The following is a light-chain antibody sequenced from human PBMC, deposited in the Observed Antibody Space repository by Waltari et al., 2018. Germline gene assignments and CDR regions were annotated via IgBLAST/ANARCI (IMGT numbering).Light chain of an antibody. CDR2: RAS. V-gene: IGKV1-5*03. CDR1: QTINNW. CDR3: QQYETYSPYT. Sequence: DIQMTQSPSTLSASVGDRGTITFRASQTINNWLAWYQQKPGKAPQLLIQRASVLQSGVPSRFIGSGSGTDFTLTISSLQADDFATYYCQQYETYSPYTFGQGTKVDLK. J-gene: IGKJ2*01.